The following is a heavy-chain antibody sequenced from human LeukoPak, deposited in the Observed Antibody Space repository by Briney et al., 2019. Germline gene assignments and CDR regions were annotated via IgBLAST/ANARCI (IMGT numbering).Heavy chain of an antibody. CDR3: TRGRYQLLGPNDS. V-gene: IGHV3-30-3*01. CDR1: GFTFSSYA. D-gene: IGHD2-2*01. Sequence: GRSLRLSCAASGFTFSSYAMHWVRQAPGKGLEWVAVISYDGSNKYYADSMKGRFTISRDNDKNSVYLQMSSLRDEDTAVYFCTRGRYQLLGPNDSWGQGSLVTVSS. J-gene: IGHJ4*02. CDR2: ISYDGSNK.